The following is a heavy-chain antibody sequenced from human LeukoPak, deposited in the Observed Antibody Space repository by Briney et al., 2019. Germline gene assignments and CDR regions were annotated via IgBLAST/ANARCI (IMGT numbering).Heavy chain of an antibody. Sequence: GESLRLSCAVSGFTFSTYAMYWVRQAPGKGLEWVAVISYDGSNKYYADSVKGRFTTSRDNSKNTLYLQMNSLRAEDTAVYYCARDHYYGSGTSPPRMDVWGQGTTVTVSS. CDR1: GFTFSTYA. V-gene: IGHV3-30-3*01. CDR3: ARDHYYGSGTSPPRMDV. J-gene: IGHJ6*02. CDR2: ISYDGSNK. D-gene: IGHD3-10*01.